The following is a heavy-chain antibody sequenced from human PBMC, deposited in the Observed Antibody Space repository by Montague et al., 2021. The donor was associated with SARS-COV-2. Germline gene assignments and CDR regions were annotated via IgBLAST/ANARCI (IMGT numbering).Heavy chain of an antibody. D-gene: IGHD3-10*01. CDR2: INGDATTT. CDR3: VKDRGTPDAFDM. CDR1: GFTLGYTW. V-gene: IGHV3-74*03. Sequence: SLSLSCAASGFTLGYTWMHWVRQAPGKGLVWISHINGDATTTKYADSVKGRFTISRDNAKSTLYLQLDSLRAEDTAVYYCVKDRGTPDAFDMWGQGTMVTVSS. J-gene: IGHJ3*02.